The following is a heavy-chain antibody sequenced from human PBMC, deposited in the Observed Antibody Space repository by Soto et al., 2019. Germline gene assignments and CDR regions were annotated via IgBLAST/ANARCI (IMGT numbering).Heavy chain of an antibody. V-gene: IGHV3-30-3*01. CDR2: ISNDGSSK. CDR3: ASELVVAATSDY. J-gene: IGHJ4*02. D-gene: IGHD2-15*01. CDR1: GFTFSYYA. Sequence: PGGSLRLSCAASGFTFSYYAMHWVRQAPGKGLEWVAVISNDGSSKYYADSVKGRFTISRDNSKNTLYLQMNSLRAEDTAVYFCASELVVAATSDYWGQGTLVTVSS.